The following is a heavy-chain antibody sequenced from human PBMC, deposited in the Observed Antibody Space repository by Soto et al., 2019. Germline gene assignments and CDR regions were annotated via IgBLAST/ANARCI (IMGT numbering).Heavy chain of an antibody. J-gene: IGHJ4*02. CDR1: GYTFTRYG. CDR3: ARWGVSRYYLYY. D-gene: IGHD3-16*01. V-gene: IGHV1-18*01. CDR2: IRFYKGHT. Sequence: ASVKFACKASGYTFTRYGVNWVRLAPGQGLEWMGWIRFYKGHTNYAHKFQDRFTMTADTSTTTVYRELRSLTYHDTAVYYCARWGVSRYYLYYWGQEALVTVS.